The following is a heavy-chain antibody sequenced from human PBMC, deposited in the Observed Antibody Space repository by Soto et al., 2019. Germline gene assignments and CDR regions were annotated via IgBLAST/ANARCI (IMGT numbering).Heavy chain of an antibody. Sequence: HPGGSLRLSCAVAGYTFGNHWMHWVRQAPGKGLEWVSRMNSDGSTTNYADSVKGRFTVSRDNAKNTLYLQMNSLRVEDTAVYYCATADVDYWGPGTLVTVSS. J-gene: IGHJ4*02. CDR3: ATADVDY. V-gene: IGHV3-74*01. CDR1: GYTFGNHW. CDR2: MNSDGSTT.